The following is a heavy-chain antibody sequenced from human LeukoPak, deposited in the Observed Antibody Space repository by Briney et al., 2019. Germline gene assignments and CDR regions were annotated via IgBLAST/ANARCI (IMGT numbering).Heavy chain of an antibody. J-gene: IGHJ3*02. CDR2: IFYSGST. D-gene: IGHD1-26*01. CDR1: GGSISTSSYY. V-gene: IGHV4-39*07. CDR3: ARLPEWELYAFDI. Sequence: SETLSLTCTVSGGSISTSSYYWGWVRQPPGKGLEWTGNIFYSGSTYYSPSLKSRVTISLDTSRNQFSLKLNSVTAADTAVYYCARLPEWELYAFDIWGQGTMVTVSS.